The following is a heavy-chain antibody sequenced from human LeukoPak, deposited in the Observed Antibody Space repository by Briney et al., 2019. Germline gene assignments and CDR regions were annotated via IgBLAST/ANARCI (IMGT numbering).Heavy chain of an antibody. CDR1: GFTFSSYE. V-gene: IGHV3-48*03. CDR2: ISSSDNTI. Sequence: GGSLRLSCAASGFTFSSYEMNWVRQAPGKGLEWVSYISSSDNTIYYADSVKGRFTISRDNAKNSLYLQMNSLRAEDTGVYYCARVIQGGYDFGYWGQGTLVTVSS. D-gene: IGHD5-12*01. CDR3: ARVIQGGYDFGY. J-gene: IGHJ4*02.